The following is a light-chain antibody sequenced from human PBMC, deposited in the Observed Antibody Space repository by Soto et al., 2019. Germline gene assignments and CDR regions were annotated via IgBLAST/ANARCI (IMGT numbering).Light chain of an antibody. CDR3: QQYDGYSPQT. CDR1: QSVRNW. J-gene: IGKJ1*01. Sequence: DIPLTQSPSSLSASIGDSATXTLRASQSVRNWLAWYQQKPGRAPQLLIYDSSTLEPGVPSRFRGSGSGTEFTLTINGLQPDDFATYYCQQYDGYSPQTFGQGTKVDIK. CDR2: DSS. V-gene: IGKV1-5*01.